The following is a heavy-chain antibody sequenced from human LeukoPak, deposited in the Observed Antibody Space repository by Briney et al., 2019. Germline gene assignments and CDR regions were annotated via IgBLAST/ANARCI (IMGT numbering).Heavy chain of an antibody. V-gene: IGHV4-34*01. CDR2: INHSGGT. CDR1: GGSFSGYY. CDR3: ARVKLPMVRGVIIDY. Sequence: SETLSLTCAVYGGSFSGYYWSWIRQPPGKGLEWIGEINHSGGTNYNPSLKSRVTISVDTSKNQFSLKLGSVTAADTAVYYCARVKLPMVRGVIIDYWGQGTLVTVSS. D-gene: IGHD3-10*01. J-gene: IGHJ4*02.